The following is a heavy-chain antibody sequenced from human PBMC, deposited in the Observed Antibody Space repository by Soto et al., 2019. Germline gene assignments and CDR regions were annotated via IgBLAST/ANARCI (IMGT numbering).Heavy chain of an antibody. CDR2: IGGIDDST. Sequence: EVQLLESGGGLVQPGGSLRLSCAASGFTFSNYAMSWVRQAPGKGLEWVSSIGGIDDSTNYADSVKGRFTISRDNSKKILYREINSLRADDTAVFYCAKSDCGHISCYVRDFWGQGTLVTVSS. J-gene: IGHJ4*02. V-gene: IGHV3-23*01. CDR1: GFTFSNYA. D-gene: IGHD2-2*01. CDR3: AKSDCGHISCYVRDF.